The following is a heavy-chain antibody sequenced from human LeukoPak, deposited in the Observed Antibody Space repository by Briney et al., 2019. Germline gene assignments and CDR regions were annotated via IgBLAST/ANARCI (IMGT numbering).Heavy chain of an antibody. CDR1: GYTFTGYY. D-gene: IGHD3-3*01. CDR2: INPNSGGT. V-gene: IGHV1-2*02. CDR3: ARGDRITIFGVVIIPYFDY. Sequence: ASVKVSCKASGYTFTGYYMHWVRQAPGQGLEWVGWINPNSGGTNYAQKFQGRVTMTRDTSISTAYMELSRLRSDDTAVYYCARGDRITIFGVVIIPYFDYWGQGTLVTVSS. J-gene: IGHJ4*02.